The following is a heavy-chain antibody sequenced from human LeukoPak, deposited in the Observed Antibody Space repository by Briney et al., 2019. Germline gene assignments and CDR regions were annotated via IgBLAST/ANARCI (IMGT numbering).Heavy chain of an antibody. Sequence: GGSLRLSCAASGFTFNNYAMNWVRQAPGKGLEWVSTISGSGGRTYYADSVKGRFTISRDNAKNSLYLQMNSLRDEDTAVYYCASSGSYRFDYWGQGTLVTVSS. D-gene: IGHD1-26*01. V-gene: IGHV3-23*01. J-gene: IGHJ4*02. CDR2: ISGSGGRT. CDR1: GFTFNNYA. CDR3: ASSGSYRFDY.